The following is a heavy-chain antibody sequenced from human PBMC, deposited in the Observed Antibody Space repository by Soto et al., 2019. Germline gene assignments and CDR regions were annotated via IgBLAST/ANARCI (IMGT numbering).Heavy chain of an antibody. CDR1: GVSITSGAYY. Sequence: SETLSLTCTLSGVSITSGAYYWAWVRRRPGKGLEWIGYIYYNGNTYFSPSLKSRLTISIDTSKNQFSLKLSSVTAADTAMYYCARARLRAVYAFDFWGQATMVTVSS. J-gene: IGHJ3*01. D-gene: IGHD4-17*01. CDR2: IYYNGNT. V-gene: IGHV4-31*03. CDR3: ARARLRAVYAFDF.